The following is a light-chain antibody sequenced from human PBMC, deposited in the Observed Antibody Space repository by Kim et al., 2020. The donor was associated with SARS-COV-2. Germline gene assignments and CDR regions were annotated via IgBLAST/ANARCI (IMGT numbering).Light chain of an antibody. CDR1: TSDVGAYKH. CDR2: DVS. V-gene: IGLV2-14*03. J-gene: IGLJ2*01. Sequence: QSALTQPASVSGSPGQSITISCTGTTSDVGAYKHVSWYQQHPGKAPKLMIYDVSDRPSGVSNRFSGSKSGNTASLTISGLQVEDEADYYCCSYTTSSTLVFGGGTKLTVL. CDR3: CSYTTSSTLV.